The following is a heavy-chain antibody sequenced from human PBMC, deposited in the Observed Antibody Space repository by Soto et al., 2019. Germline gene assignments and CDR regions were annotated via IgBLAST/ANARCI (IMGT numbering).Heavy chain of an antibody. V-gene: IGHV1-69*02. D-gene: IGHD6-13*01. Sequence: SVKVSCKASGGTLSSYTISWVRQAPGQGLEWMGRIIPILGIANYAQKFQGRVTITADKSTSTAYMELSSLRSEDTAVYYCARVRYSSSCPDYWGQGTLVTVSS. CDR2: IIPILGIA. CDR1: GGTLSSYT. CDR3: ARVRYSSSCPDY. J-gene: IGHJ4*02.